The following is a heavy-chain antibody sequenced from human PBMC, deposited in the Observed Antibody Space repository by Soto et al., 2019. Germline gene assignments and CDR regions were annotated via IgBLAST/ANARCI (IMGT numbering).Heavy chain of an antibody. CDR3: ARGDYTDCCNGVCCFFYHHHMHV. J-gene: IGHJ6*02. D-gene: IGHD2-8*01. CDR1: GYSFTDYH. Sequence: ASVKVSCQASGYSFTDYHIHWVRQAPGQGLECLGRINPKSGGTSTAQKFQGWVTMTTXTXXSXXXMXLXRLTSDXTAIYYCARGDYTDCCNGVCCFFYHHHMHVWC. CDR2: INPKSGGT. V-gene: IGHV1-2*04.